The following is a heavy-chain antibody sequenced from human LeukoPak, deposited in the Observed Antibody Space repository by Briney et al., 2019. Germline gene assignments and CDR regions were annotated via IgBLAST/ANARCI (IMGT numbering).Heavy chain of an antibody. D-gene: IGHD2-2*01. CDR2: IYFSGST. CDR3: ARDSLAGYCSSTSCSYFDY. V-gene: IGHV4-31*03. CDR1: GGSPTSVGDY. J-gene: IGHJ4*02. Sequence: SHSLSLTCTVSGGSPTSVGDYWGSIRHHPRKGLECSVYIYFSGSTYYNPSLKSRVTISVDTSKNQFSLKLSSVTAADTAVYYCARDSLAGYCSSTSCSYFDYWGQGTLVTVSS.